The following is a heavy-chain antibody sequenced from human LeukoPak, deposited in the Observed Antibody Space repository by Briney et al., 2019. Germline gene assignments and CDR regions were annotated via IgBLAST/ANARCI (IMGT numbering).Heavy chain of an antibody. D-gene: IGHD6-13*01. CDR2: IYYSGST. J-gene: IGHJ3*02. V-gene: IGHV4-59*12. CDR1: GGSISSYY. Sequence: SETLSLTCTVSGGSISSYYWSWIRQPPGKGLEWIGYIYYSGSTNYNPSLKSRVTISVDTSKNQFSLKLSSVTAADTAVYYCARDLVSSSWLDAFDIWGQGTMVTVSS. CDR3: ARDLVSSSWLDAFDI.